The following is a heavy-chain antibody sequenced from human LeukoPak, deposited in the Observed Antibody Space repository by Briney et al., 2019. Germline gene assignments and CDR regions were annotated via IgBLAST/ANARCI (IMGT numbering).Heavy chain of an antibody. CDR1: GFTFRSYA. D-gene: IGHD4-17*01. J-gene: IGHJ4*02. CDR3: AKGTTVTGVDY. Sequence: GGSLRLSCAASGFTFRSYAMSWVRQAPGKGLEWVSAIVGDGDATYYAASVKGRVTISRDNSKNTLYLQMNSLRAEDTAVYYCAKGTTVTGVDYWGQGTLVTVSS. CDR2: IVGDGDAT. V-gene: IGHV3-23*01.